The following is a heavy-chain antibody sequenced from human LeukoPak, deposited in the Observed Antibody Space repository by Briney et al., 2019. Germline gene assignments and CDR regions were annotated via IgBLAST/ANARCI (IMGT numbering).Heavy chain of an antibody. D-gene: IGHD4-11*01. J-gene: IGHJ5*02. CDR3: ARLNYQPRYNWFDP. CDR1: GGSISSYY. CDR2: IYYSGST. Sequence: SETLSLTCTVSGGSISSYYWSWIRQPPGKGLEWIGYIYYSGSTNYNPSLKSRVTISVDTSKNQFSLKLSSVTAADTAVYYCARLNYQPRYNWFDPWGQGTLVTVSS. V-gene: IGHV4-59*08.